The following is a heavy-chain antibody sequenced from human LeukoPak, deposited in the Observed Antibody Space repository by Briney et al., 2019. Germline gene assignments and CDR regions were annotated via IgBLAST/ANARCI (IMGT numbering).Heavy chain of an antibody. V-gene: IGHV3-48*02. J-gene: IGHJ4*02. Sequence: VGSLRLSCADSGFTFSTYNMNWVRQAPGKGLEWVSYISSSSSSIYYADSVKGRFTISRDNAKNSLYLQMNSLRDEDTAVYYCARSITMVHYSFDYWGQRTLATVSS. CDR3: ARSITMVHYSFDY. CDR1: GFTFSTYN. CDR2: ISSSSSSI. D-gene: IGHD3-10*01.